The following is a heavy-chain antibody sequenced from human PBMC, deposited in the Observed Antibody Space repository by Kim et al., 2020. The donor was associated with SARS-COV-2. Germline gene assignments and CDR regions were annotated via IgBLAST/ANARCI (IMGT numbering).Heavy chain of an antibody. D-gene: IGHD2-15*01. CDR3: ARGWGHFGFGMVGWFDP. CDR2: IYNSKST. CDR1: GGSISSGGYY. Sequence: SETLSLTCTVSGGSISSGGYYWSWVRQRPEKGLEWIGYIYNSKSTYYNPCLKSRLTISMDTSKNQFSLDLGSVTAADTAVYFCARGWGHFGFGMVGWFDPWGQGTLVTVSS. J-gene: IGHJ5*02. V-gene: IGHV4-31*03.